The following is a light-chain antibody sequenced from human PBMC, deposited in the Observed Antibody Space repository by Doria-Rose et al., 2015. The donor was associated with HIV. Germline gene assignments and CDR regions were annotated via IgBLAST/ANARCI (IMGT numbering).Light chain of an antibody. V-gene: IGKV3-20*01. J-gene: IGKJ1*01. Sequence: EIVLTQSPGTLSLSPGERATLSCRASQSVSANYLAWNKQRPGQSPRLLIYGASSRATDVPDRFSGSGSGTDFTLTISRLEPEDFAVYYCHQYASSRTFGQGTKVEIK. CDR1: QSVSANY. CDR3: HQYASSRT. CDR2: GAS.